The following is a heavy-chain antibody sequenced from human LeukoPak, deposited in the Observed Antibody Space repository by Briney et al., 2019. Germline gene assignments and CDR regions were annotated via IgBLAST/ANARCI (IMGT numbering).Heavy chain of an antibody. D-gene: IGHD1-26*01. CDR3: AKGRGATSYYYGMDV. CDR2: ISGSGGST. V-gene: IGHV3-23*01. CDR1: GFTFSSYA. J-gene: IGHJ6*02. Sequence: GGSLRLSCAASGFTFSSYAMSWVRQAPGKGLEWVSAISGSGGSTYYADSVKGRFTISRDNSKNTLYLQMNSLRAEDTAVYYCAKGRGATSYYYGMDVWGQGTTVTVSS.